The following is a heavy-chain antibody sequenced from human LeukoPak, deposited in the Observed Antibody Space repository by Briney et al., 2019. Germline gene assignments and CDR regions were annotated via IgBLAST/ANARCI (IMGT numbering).Heavy chain of an antibody. CDR2: FSGSGGST. CDR3: ANGRRITMVRGVSYYFDY. CDR1: GFIFSNYA. J-gene: IGHJ4*02. D-gene: IGHD3-10*01. V-gene: IGHV3-23*01. Sequence: PGGSLRLSCAASGFIFSNYAMSWVRQAPGKGLQWVSAFSGSGGSTYYADSVKGRFTISRDNSKNTLYLQMNSLRAEDTAVYYCANGRRITMVRGVSYYFDYWGQGTLVTVSS.